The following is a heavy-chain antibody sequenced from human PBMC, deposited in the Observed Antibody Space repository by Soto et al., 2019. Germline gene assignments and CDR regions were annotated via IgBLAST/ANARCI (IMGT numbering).Heavy chain of an antibody. J-gene: IGHJ6*03. CDR3: SRAPYYDFYMDV. D-gene: IGHD3-3*01. CDR2: IRSNAHDATP. V-gene: IGHV3-49*03. CDR1: GFTXGDYG. Sequence: GGSLRLSCTPSGFTXGDYGVNWFRQAPGKGLEWVGFIRSNAHDATPQYAASVQGRFTISRDDSKSIAYLQMNSLKTEDTAVYYCSRAPYYDFYMDVWGKGTTVTVSS.